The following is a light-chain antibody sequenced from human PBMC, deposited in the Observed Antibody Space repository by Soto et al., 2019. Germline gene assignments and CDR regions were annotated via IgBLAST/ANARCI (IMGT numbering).Light chain of an antibody. CDR3: QQAASLPIT. CDR2: TGS. Sequence: IQMTQSPSSVSASVGGRVTRTCRASQGIKNWLAWYQQIPGKAPNLLIYTGSSLQSGVPSRFSGSGSGTDFTLTINSLQPEDFATYYCQQAASLPITFGQGTRLEIK. V-gene: IGKV1-12*01. J-gene: IGKJ5*01. CDR1: QGIKNW.